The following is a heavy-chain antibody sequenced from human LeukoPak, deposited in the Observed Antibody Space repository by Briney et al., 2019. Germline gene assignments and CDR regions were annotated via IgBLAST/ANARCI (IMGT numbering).Heavy chain of an antibody. V-gene: IGHV1-18*01. J-gene: IGHJ6*03. D-gene: IGHD2-2*01. CDR1: GYTFTSYG. Sequence: ASVKVSCKASGYTFTSYGISWVRQAPGQGLEWMGWTSAYNGNTNYAQKLQGRVTMTTDTSTSTAYMELRSLRSDDTAVYYCARDLIVVPATLYYYYYMDVWGKGTTVTVSS. CDR3: ARDLIVVPATLYYYYYMDV. CDR2: TSAYNGNT.